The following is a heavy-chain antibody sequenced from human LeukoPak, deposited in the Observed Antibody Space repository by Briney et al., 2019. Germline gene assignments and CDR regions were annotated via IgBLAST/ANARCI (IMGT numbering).Heavy chain of an antibody. V-gene: IGHV3-73*01. CDR1: GFTFSGSA. CDR3: TSPAVYYYDSSGYLNY. J-gene: IGHJ4*02. CDR2: IRSKANSYAT. Sequence: GGSLRLSCAASGFTFSGSAMHWVRQASGKGLEWVGRIRSKANSYATAYAASVKGRFTISRDDSKNTAYLQMNSLKTEDTAVYYCTSPAVYYYDSSGYLNYWGQGTLVTVSS. D-gene: IGHD3-22*01.